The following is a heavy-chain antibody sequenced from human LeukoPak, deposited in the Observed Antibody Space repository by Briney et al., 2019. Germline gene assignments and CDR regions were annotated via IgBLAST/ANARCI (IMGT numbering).Heavy chain of an antibody. Sequence: SETLSLTCTVSGGSISSYYWSWIRQPPGKGLEWIGYIYYSGSTNYNPSLKSRVTISVDTSKNQFSLKLSSVTAADTAVYYCARDTRLTDYYDSSGYLPKNGFDIWGQGTMVTVSS. CDR2: IYYSGST. V-gene: IGHV4-59*12. CDR3: ARDTRLTDYYDSSGYLPKNGFDI. D-gene: IGHD3-22*01. J-gene: IGHJ3*02. CDR1: GGSISSYY.